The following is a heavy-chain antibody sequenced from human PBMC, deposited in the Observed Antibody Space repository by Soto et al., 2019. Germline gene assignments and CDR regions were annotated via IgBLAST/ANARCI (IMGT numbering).Heavy chain of an antibody. CDR1: GFTFSMYG. J-gene: IGHJ4*01. CDR3: AKDVGERTNNNVFDL. CDR2: ISNTGRNT. D-gene: IGHD1-1*01. V-gene: IGHV3-30*18. Sequence: QVQLVESGGGVVQPGRSLRLSCAASGFTFSMYGMHWVRQAPGKGLEWVAMISNTGRNTYYADSVEGRFNISRDTSHDTLYLQMSSLGPADTALYYCAKDVGERTNNNVFDLWGHGTLVTVS.